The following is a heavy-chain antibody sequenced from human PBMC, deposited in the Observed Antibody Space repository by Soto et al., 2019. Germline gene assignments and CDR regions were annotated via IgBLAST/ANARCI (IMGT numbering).Heavy chain of an antibody. CDR2: IYYSGST. Sequence: SETLSLTCTVSGGSISSGGYYWSWIRQHPGKGLEWIGYIYYSGSTYYNPSLKSRVTISVDTSKNQFSLKLSSVTAADTAVYYCARDFFRGFDPWGQGTLVTVS. CDR1: GGSISSGGYY. V-gene: IGHV4-31*03. CDR3: ARDFFRGFDP. J-gene: IGHJ5*02.